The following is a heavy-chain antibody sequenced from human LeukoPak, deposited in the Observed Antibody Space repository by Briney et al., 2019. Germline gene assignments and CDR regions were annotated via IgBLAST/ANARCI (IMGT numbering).Heavy chain of an antibody. J-gene: IGHJ6*02. CDR1: GFTFSSYS. Sequence: GGSLRLSCAASGFTFSSYSMNWVRQAPGKGLEWVSAISSDSNYIYYADSLKGRFIISRDNAKNSLYLQMNSLRAEDTAVYYCARFHPEGGMDVWGQGTTVTVSS. CDR3: ARFHPEGGMDV. CDR2: ISSDSNYI. V-gene: IGHV3-21*01.